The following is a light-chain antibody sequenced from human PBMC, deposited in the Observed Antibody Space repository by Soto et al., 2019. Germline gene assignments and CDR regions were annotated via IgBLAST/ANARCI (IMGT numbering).Light chain of an antibody. J-gene: IGLJ3*02. V-gene: IGLV2-14*01. CDR1: SRDIGTYNY. Sequence: QSALTQPASVSGSPGQSITISCTGTSRDIGTYNYVSWYQQYPGKAPKLLIYEVTNRPSGVSNRFSASKTGNTASLTISGLQAEDEADYYCFSYTSSISWVFCGGTKLTVL. CDR2: EVT. CDR3: FSYTSSISWV.